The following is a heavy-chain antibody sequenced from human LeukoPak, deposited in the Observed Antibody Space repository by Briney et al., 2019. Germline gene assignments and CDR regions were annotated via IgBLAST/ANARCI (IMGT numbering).Heavy chain of an antibody. CDR2: IIPIFGTA. CDR3: AGNPFGILAGFCYYFDY. D-gene: IGHD3-9*01. J-gene: IGHJ4*02. V-gene: IGHV1-69*05. CDR1: GGTFSSYA. Sequence: SVKVSCKASGGTFSSYAISWVRQAPGQGLEWMGRIIPIFGTANYAQKFQGRVTITTDESTSTAYMELSSLRSEDTAVYYCAGNPFGILAGFCYYFDYWGQGTLVTVSS.